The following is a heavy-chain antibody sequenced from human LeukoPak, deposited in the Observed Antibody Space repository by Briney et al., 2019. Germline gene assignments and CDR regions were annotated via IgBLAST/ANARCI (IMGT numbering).Heavy chain of an antibody. D-gene: IGHD4-17*01. J-gene: IGHJ4*02. CDR2: IYYSGST. V-gene: IGHV4-39*01. CDR3: ARHDGDYTYYFDY. Sequence: SETLSLTRTVSGGSISSSSYYWGWIRQPPGKGLEWIGSIYYSGSTYYNPSLKSRVTISVDTSKNQFSLKLSSVTAADTAVYYCARHDGDYTYYFDYWGQGTLVTVSS. CDR1: GGSISSSSYY.